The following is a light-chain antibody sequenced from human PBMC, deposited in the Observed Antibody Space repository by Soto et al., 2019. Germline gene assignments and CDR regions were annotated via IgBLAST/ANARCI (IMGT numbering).Light chain of an antibody. J-gene: IGKJ1*01. CDR3: LQYYNYPRT. Sequence: AIQMTQSPSSLSASVGDRVTITCRASQGVRNDLVWYQQKPGRAPKLLIYAASSFQSGVPSRFSGSGSGTDFTLTISSLQPEDFATYYCLQYYNYPRTFGQGTKVEIK. CDR2: AAS. V-gene: IGKV1-6*01. CDR1: QGVRND.